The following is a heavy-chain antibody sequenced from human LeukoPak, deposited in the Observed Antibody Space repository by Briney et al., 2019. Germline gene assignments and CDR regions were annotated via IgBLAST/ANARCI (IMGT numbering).Heavy chain of an antibody. CDR2: ISGSGGST. D-gene: IGHD3-9*01. J-gene: IGHJ4*02. V-gene: IGHV3-23*01. Sequence: GGSLRLSCVASGFTVSSNYMSWVRQAPGKGLEWVSAISGSGGSTYYADSVKGRFTISRDNSKNTLYLQMNSLRAEDTAVYYCAKDRTLTGYLVWGQGTLVTVSS. CDR1: GFTVSSNY. CDR3: AKDRTLTGYLV.